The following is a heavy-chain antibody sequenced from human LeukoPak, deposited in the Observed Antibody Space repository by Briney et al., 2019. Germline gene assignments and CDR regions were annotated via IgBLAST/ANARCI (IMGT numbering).Heavy chain of an antibody. Sequence: SETPSLTCTVSGGSISSYYWSWIRQPAGKGLEWIGRIYTSGSTNYNPSLKSRVTMSVDTSKNQFSLKLSSVTAADTAVYYCARESLWDETYGMDVWGQGTTVAVSS. CDR1: GGSISSYY. J-gene: IGHJ6*02. CDR2: IYTSGST. D-gene: IGHD1-26*01. V-gene: IGHV4-4*07. CDR3: ARESLWDETYGMDV.